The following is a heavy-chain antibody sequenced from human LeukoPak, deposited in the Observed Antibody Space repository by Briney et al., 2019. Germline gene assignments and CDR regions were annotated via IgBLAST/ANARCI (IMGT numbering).Heavy chain of an antibody. D-gene: IGHD5/OR15-5a*01. J-gene: IGHJ4*02. CDR1: GFTVSSNY. CDR3: ARDLYTRNPFDY. Sequence: RSGGSLRLSCAASGFTVSSNYMSWVRQAPGKGLEWVSVIYSGGSTYYADSVKGRFTISRDNSKNTLYLQMNSLRAEDTAVYYCARDLYTRNPFDYWGQGTLVTASS. CDR2: IYSGGST. V-gene: IGHV3-66*02.